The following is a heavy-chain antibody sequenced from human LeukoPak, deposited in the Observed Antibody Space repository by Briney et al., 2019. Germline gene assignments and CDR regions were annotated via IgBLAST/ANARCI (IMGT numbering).Heavy chain of an antibody. CDR2: FSSSGGST. CDR3: AKYCSGGNCYSGLY. Sequence: GGSLRLSCAASGFTFSSYAMTWVREAPGKGLEWVSTFSSSGGSTYYADSVKGRFTISRDSSKNTLFLQMNSLRAEDTAVYYCAKYCSGGNCYSGLYWGQGTQVTVSS. D-gene: IGHD2-15*01. J-gene: IGHJ4*02. CDR1: GFTFSSYA. V-gene: IGHV3-23*01.